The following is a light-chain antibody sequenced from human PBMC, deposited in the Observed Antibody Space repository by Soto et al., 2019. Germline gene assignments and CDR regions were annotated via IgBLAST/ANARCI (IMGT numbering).Light chain of an antibody. CDR3: QQYGTSPLT. V-gene: IGKV3-20*01. CDR2: GAS. J-gene: IGKJ4*01. Sequence: ETVLTQSPGTLSLSPGERATLSCRASQSVNNDDLAWYQQRPGLAPRLLIFGASGRATGIPDRFSGSGSGTDFTRTISRLEPEDFAIYYCQQYGTSPLTFGGGTKVDIK. CDR1: QSVNNDD.